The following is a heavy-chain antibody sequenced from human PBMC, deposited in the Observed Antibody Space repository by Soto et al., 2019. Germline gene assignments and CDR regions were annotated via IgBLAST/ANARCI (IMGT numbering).Heavy chain of an antibody. CDR3: AREGPYYGDYGGGAFDI. V-gene: IGHV3-48*02. CDR2: ISSSGRTI. CDR1: GFTFSSYS. Sequence: EVQLVESGGGLVQPGGSLRLSCAASGFTFSSYSMNWVRQAPGKGLEWVSYISSSGRTIYYAHSVKGRFTISRDNAKNSLYLQLNSLGDEDTAVYYCAREGPYYGDYGGGAFDIWGQGTMVTVSS. D-gene: IGHD4-17*01. J-gene: IGHJ3*02.